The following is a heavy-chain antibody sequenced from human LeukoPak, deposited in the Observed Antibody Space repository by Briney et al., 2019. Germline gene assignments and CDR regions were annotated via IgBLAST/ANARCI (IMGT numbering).Heavy chain of an antibody. CDR1: GGSISSYY. CDR2: IYYSGST. V-gene: IGHV4-59*01. Sequence: SETLSLTCTVSGGSISSYYWSWIRQPPRKGLEWIGYIYYSGSTNYNPSLKSRVTISVDTSKNQFSLKLSSVTAADTAVYYCARGPYYYMDVWGKGTTVTVSS. CDR3: ARGPYYYMDV. J-gene: IGHJ6*03.